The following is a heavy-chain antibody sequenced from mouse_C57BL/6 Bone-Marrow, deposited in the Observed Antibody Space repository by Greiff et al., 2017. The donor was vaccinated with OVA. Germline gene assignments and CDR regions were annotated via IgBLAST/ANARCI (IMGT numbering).Heavy chain of an antibody. V-gene: IGHV1-64*01. J-gene: IGHJ3*01. D-gene: IGHD2-5*01. Sequence: QVQLQQSGAELVKPGASVKLSCKASGYTFTSYWMHWVKQRPGQGLVWIGMIHPNSGSTNYNEKFKSKATLTVDKSSSTAYMQLSSLTSEDSAVYYCARSRSNSGFAYWGQGTLVTVSA. CDR1: GYTFTSYW. CDR2: IHPNSGST. CDR3: ARSRSNSGFAY.